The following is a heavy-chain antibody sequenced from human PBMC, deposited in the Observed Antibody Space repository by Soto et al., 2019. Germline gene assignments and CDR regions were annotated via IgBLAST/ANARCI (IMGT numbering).Heavy chain of an antibody. CDR2: ISSSSSYI. D-gene: IGHD3-9*01. J-gene: IGHJ4*02. Sequence: PWGSLRLSCAASGFTFSSYSMNWVRQAPGKGLEWVSSISSSSSYIYYADSVKGRFTISRDNAKNSLYLQMNSLRAEDTAVYYCARVAYDILTGYSAFDYWGQGTLVTVSS. V-gene: IGHV3-21*01. CDR1: GFTFSSYS. CDR3: ARVAYDILTGYSAFDY.